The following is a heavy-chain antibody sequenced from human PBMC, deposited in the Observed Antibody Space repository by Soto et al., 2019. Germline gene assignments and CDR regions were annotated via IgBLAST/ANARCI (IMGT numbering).Heavy chain of an antibody. J-gene: IGHJ1*01. Sequence: QVQLQESGPGLVKPSETLSLTCTVSGGSISSYSWNWIRQPPGKGLEWIGYIDYSGSSNYNPSPSTRVTISVDTSKNQFSMKLSSVTAADTAVDYCARGNSGWSEYFQHWGQGTLVTVSS. CDR1: GGSISSYS. CDR3: ARGNSGWSEYFQH. D-gene: IGHD6-25*01. CDR2: IDYSGSS. V-gene: IGHV4-59*01.